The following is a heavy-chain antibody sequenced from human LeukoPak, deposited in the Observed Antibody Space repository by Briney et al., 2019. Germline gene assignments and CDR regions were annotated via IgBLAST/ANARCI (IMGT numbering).Heavy chain of an antibody. CDR3: AREYGSRARFDS. CDR2: IGYSGSPI. D-gene: IGHD5-24*01. J-gene: IGHJ4*02. Sequence: PGGSLRLSCAGSGDSFISHTMSWVRQAPGKGLEWISYIGYSGSPIYYADSVKGRFGISRDDAKTSLYLHMSSLRAEDTAFYYCAREYGSRARFDSWGQGILVTVSS. CDR1: GDSFISHT. V-gene: IGHV3-48*01.